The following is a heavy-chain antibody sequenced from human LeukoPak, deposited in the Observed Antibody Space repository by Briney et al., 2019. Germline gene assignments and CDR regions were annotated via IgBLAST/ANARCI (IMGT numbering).Heavy chain of an antibody. Sequence: SETLSLTCTVSGDSISGTSHFWDWIRQAPGKGLEWIGNIYYRGTTYYNPSLKSRVTISVDTSKNQFSLNLSSVTAADTAVYYCARYARGYSLDYWGQGTLVTVSS. CDR2: IYYRGTT. V-gene: IGHV4-39*07. J-gene: IGHJ4*02. CDR1: GDSISGTSHF. CDR3: ARYARGYSLDY. D-gene: IGHD5-18*01.